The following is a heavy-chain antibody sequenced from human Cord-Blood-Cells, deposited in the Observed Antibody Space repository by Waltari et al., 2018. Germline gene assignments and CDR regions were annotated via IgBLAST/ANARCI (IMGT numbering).Heavy chain of an antibody. J-gene: IGHJ5*02. CDR2: INHSGST. CDR3: ARGEWLRSGWFDP. CDR1: GWSFSGYY. Sequence: QVQLQQWGAGLLKPSETRSLTCAVYGWSFSGYYWSWIRQPPGKGLEWIGEINHSGSTNYNPSLKSRVTISVDTSKNQFSLKLSSVTAADTAVYYCARGEWLRSGWFDPWGQGTLVTVSS. V-gene: IGHV4-34*01. D-gene: IGHD5-12*01.